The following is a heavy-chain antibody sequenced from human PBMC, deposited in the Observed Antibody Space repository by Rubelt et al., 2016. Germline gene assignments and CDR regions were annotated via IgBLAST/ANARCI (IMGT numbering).Heavy chain of an antibody. CDR3: ARGRKGYFDL. CDR1: GFTFSSYS. Sequence: EVQLVESGGGLVQPGGSLRLSCAASGFTFSSYSMNWVRQAPGKGLEWVSHISSSSSTIYYADSVKGRFTISRDNAKNSLYLQMNSLRAEDAAVYYCARGRKGYFDLWGRGTLVTVSS. J-gene: IGHJ2*01. CDR2: ISSSSSTI. V-gene: IGHV3-48*04.